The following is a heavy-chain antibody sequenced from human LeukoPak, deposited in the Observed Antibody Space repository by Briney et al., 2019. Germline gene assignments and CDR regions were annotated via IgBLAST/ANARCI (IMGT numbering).Heavy chain of an antibody. Sequence: ASEKVPCKLSGYTLPELSLLRVRLAPGARLEWMGGFGPEDGGTIYVQQFQRKVTMTEVTSTDTVYMELSRLRSEDTAVYYCATYPLGYCTNGVCPRGAFDIWGQGTMVTVSS. D-gene: IGHD2-8*01. CDR2: FGPEDGGT. CDR1: GYTLPELS. V-gene: IGHV1-24*01. J-gene: IGHJ3*02. CDR3: ATYPLGYCTNGVCPRGAFDI.